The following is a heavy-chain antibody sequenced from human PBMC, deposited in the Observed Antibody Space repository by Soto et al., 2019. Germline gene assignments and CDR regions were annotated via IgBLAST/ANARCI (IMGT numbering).Heavy chain of an antibody. CDR2: INHRGST. J-gene: IGHJ6*02. D-gene: IGHD3-3*01. V-gene: IGHV4-34*01. CDR3: ARRQYDFSSDFYTWPYFYAIDV. CDR1: GGSFSGYY. Sequence: QVQLQQWGAGLLKPSETLSLTCAVYGGSFSGYYWSWIRQPPGRGLEWIGEINHRGSTNYEPSLKSRVTMSVDTSKNQFSLSLSSVTAADTAVYYCARRQYDFSSDFYTWPYFYAIDVWGQGTTVTVSS.